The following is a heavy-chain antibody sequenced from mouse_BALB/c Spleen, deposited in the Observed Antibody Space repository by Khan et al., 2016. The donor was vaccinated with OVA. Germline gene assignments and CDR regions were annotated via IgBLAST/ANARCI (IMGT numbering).Heavy chain of an antibody. CDR2: ISDGVSYI. CDR1: GCTFSDYY. Sequence: EVELVESGGGLVKPGGSLKLSCAASGCTFSDYYMYWVRQTPDERLEWVATISDGVSYIYYPDNVKGRFTISRDNAKNNLYLQMSNLKSEVSAMYCCRRGYYGDPFDYGGHGTLVTVSA. J-gene: IGHJ3*01. CDR3: RRGYYGDPFDY. D-gene: IGHD2-13*01. V-gene: IGHV5-4*02.